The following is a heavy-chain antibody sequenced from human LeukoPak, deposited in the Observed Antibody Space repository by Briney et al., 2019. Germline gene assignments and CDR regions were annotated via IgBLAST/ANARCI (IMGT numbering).Heavy chain of an antibody. V-gene: IGHV1-46*01. CDR3: ARAHGYCSGGSCYQHDAFDI. CDR1: GYTFTSYY. CDR2: INPSGGST. J-gene: IGHJ3*02. Sequence: ASVKVSCKASGYTFTSYYMHWVRQAPGQGLEWMGIINPSGGSTSYAQKFQGRVTMTRDTSTSTVYMELSSLRSEDMAVYYCARAHGYCSGGSCYQHDAFDIWGQGTMVTVSS. D-gene: IGHD2-15*01.